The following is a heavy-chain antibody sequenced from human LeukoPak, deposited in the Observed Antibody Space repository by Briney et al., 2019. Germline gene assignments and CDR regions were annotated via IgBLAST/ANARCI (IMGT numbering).Heavy chain of an antibody. Sequence: GGSLRLSCAASGFTFSSYVMSWVRQAPGKGLEWVSSISGGGISTYYADSVKGRFTISRDNSKNTLYLQMNSLRAEDTAVYYCASQQWLVWGQGTLVTVSS. CDR1: GFTFSSYV. J-gene: IGHJ4*02. CDR3: ASQQWLV. V-gene: IGHV3-23*01. CDR2: ISGGGIST. D-gene: IGHD6-19*01.